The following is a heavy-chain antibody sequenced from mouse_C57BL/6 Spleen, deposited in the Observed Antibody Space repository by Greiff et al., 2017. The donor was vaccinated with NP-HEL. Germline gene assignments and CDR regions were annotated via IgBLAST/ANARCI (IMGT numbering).Heavy chain of an antibody. Sequence: VQLQQSGPELVKPGASVKISCKASGYTFTDYYMNWVKQSHGKSLEWIGDINPNNGGTSYNQKFKGKATLTVDKSSSTAYMELRSLTSEDSAVYYCARDGYYSFAYWGQGTLVTVSA. CDR3: ARDGYYSFAY. CDR1: GYTFTDYY. CDR2: INPNNGGT. D-gene: IGHD2-3*01. V-gene: IGHV1-26*01. J-gene: IGHJ3*01.